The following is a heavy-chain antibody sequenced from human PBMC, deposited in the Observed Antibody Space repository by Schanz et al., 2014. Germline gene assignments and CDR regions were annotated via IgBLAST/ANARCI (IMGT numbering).Heavy chain of an antibody. V-gene: IGHV3-48*01. CDR3: AKYRGYCRVSWSYRELEY. CDR2: VSRSTPDI. Sequence: EVQLVESGGGLVQPGGSLRLSCAASEFTFSSYGMNWVRQAPGKGLEWVSYVSRSTPDIYYADSVKGRFTMSRDNAKNSVFLQMNSERAEDTGVYYCAKYRGYCRVSWSYRELEYWGHGTLVTVSA. CDR1: EFTFSSYG. J-gene: IGHJ4*01. D-gene: IGHD3-10*01.